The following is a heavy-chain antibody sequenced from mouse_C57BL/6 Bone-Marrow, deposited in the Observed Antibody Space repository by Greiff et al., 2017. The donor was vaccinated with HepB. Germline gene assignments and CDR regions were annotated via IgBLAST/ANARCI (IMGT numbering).Heavy chain of an antibody. CDR3: ARFTTVVAPYAMDY. D-gene: IGHD1-1*01. Sequence: QVQLQQPGAELVKPGASVKMSCKASGYTFTSYWITWVKQRPGQGLEWIGDIYPGSGSTNYNEKFKSKANLTVDTSSSTAYMQLSSLTSEDSSVYYCARFTTVVAPYAMDYWGQGTSVTVSS. CDR1: GYTFTSYW. V-gene: IGHV1-55*01. J-gene: IGHJ4*01. CDR2: IYPGSGST.